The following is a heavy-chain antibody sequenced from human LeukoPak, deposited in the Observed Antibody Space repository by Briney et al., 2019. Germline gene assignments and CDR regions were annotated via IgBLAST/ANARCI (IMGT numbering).Heavy chain of an antibody. Sequence: ASVNVSCKASGYSFTSHYMHWGRREPGQGLEWMGIVNPSGGSTSYAQKFQGRVTMTRDTSTTTVYMDLSRLRSEDTAVYYCARDPYSRGRANYFDYWGQGPLVTVSS. V-gene: IGHV1-46*01. D-gene: IGHD3-16*01. CDR1: GYSFTSHY. CDR2: VNPSGGST. J-gene: IGHJ4*02. CDR3: ARDPYSRGRANYFDY.